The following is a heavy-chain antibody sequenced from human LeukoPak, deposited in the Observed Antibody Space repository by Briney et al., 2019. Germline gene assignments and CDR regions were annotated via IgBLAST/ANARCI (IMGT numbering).Heavy chain of an antibody. CDR1: GGSFSGYY. D-gene: IGHD6-13*01. CDR3: ARSSSWQNYYFDY. CDR2: INHSGST. Sequence: PSETLSLTCAVYGGSFSGYYWSWIRQPPGKGLEWIGEINHSGSTNYSPSLKSRVTISVDTSKNQFSLKLSSVTAADTAVYYCARSSSWQNYYFDYWGQGTLVTVSS. V-gene: IGHV4-34*01. J-gene: IGHJ4*02.